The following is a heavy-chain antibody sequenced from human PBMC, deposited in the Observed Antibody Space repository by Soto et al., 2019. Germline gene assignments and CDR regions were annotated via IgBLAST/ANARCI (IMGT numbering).Heavy chain of an antibody. J-gene: IGHJ4*02. Sequence: SETLSLTCSVSGGSISGSYWSWIRQSPGKGLEWLGYVYYTGSTNYSPSLRSRVSISVDTSKNEFSLRLSSVTASDKAVYFCARSVAVPGAHIDYWCQGTQVTVSS. CDR3: ARSVAVPGAHIDY. D-gene: IGHD6-19*01. CDR1: GGSISGSY. V-gene: IGHV4-59*01. CDR2: VYYTGST.